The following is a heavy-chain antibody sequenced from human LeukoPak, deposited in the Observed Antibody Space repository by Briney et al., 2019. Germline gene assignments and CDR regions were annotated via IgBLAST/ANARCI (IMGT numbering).Heavy chain of an antibody. Sequence: GGSLRLSCAASGFTFSSYSMNWVRQAPGKGLEWVSYISSSSSTIYYADSAKGRFTISRDNAKNSLYLQMNSLRAEDTAIYYCARGPPLFDPWGQGTLVTVSS. J-gene: IGHJ5*02. CDR2: ISSSSSTI. CDR1: GFTFSSYS. V-gene: IGHV3-48*01. CDR3: ARGPPLFDP.